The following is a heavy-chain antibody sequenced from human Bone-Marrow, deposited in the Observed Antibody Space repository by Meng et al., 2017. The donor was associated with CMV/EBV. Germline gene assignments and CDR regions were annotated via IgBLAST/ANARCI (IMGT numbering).Heavy chain of an antibody. CDR1: GFTFSSYS. CDR2: ISSGSSYI. CDR3: AREPDCATTTCFETGY. V-gene: IGHV3-21*01. D-gene: IGHD1-26*01. Sequence: GESLKISCAASGFTFSSYSMTWVRQAPGKGLEWVSSISSGSSYIYYADSVKGRFTISRDNAKNSLYLQMNSLRAEDTAVYYCAREPDCATTTCFETGYWGQGTLVTFSS. J-gene: IGHJ4*02.